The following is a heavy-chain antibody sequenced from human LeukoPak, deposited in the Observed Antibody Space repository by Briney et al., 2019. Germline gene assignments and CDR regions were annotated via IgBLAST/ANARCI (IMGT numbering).Heavy chain of an antibody. CDR3: ARGFPPRTYYDSSGYYSYYFDY. CDR1: GGTFSSYA. CDR2: IIPIFGTA. V-gene: IGHV1-69*01. D-gene: IGHD3-22*01. Sequence: ASVKVSCKASGGTFSSYAISWVRQAPGQGLEWMGGIIPIFGTANYAQKFQGRVTITADESTSTAYMELRSLRSDDTAIYYCARGFPPRTYYDSSGYYSYYFDYWGQGTLVTVSS. J-gene: IGHJ4*02.